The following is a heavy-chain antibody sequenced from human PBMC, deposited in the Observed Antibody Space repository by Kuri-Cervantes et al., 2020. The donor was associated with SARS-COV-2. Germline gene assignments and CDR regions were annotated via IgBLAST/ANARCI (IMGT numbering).Heavy chain of an antibody. D-gene: IGHD4-17*01. J-gene: IGHJ4*02. Sequence: SGPTLVKPTQTLTLTCTFSGFSLSTSGVGVGWIRQPPGKALEWLACIDWDDDKFYSTSLKTRLTISKDTSKNQVVLTMTNMDPVDTATYYCARDYGDYGAVDYWGQGTLVTVSS. CDR2: IDWDDDK. CDR1: GFSLSTSGVG. V-gene: IGHV2-70*04. CDR3: ARDYGDYGAVDY.